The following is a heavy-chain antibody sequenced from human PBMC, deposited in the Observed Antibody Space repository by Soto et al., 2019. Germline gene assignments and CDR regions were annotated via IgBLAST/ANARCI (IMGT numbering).Heavy chain of an antibody. CDR3: ARGGGGYDYVWGSYRPFDY. V-gene: IGHV4-34*01. Sequence: QVQLQQWGAGLLKPSETLSLTCAVYGGSFSGYYWSWIRQPPGKGLEWIGEINHSGSTNYNPSLRSRVTISVETSKNQFSLKLSSVTAADTAVYYCARGGGGYDYVWGSYRPFDYWGQGTLVTVSS. CDR1: GGSFSGYY. CDR2: INHSGST. D-gene: IGHD3-16*02. J-gene: IGHJ4*02.